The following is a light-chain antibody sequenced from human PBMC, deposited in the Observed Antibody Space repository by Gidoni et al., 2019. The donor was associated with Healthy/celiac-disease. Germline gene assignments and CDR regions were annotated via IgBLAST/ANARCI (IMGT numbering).Light chain of an antibody. V-gene: IGKV1-8*01. Sequence: AIRMTQSPSSFSASTGDRVTITCRARHGISSYLAWYQQKPGKAPKLLIYAASTLQSGVPSRFSGSGSGTDFTLTISCLQSEDFATYYCQQYYSYPQTFGQGTKVEIK. CDR3: QQYYSYPQT. CDR2: AAS. J-gene: IGKJ1*01. CDR1: HGISSY.